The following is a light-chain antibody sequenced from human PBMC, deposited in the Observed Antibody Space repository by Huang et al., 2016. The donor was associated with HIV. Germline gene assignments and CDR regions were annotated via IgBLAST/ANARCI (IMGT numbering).Light chain of an antibody. V-gene: IGKV3-20*01. CDR2: GAS. CDR3: QQYGTLPYT. J-gene: IGKJ2*01. CDR1: QGVHNSY. Sequence: EIVLTQSPVTLSLSPGEGASLSCRASQGVHNSYLAWYQQKPGQAPRLLIFGASNRATGVPHRFRGSESGTDFTLTISGLDPEDFAVYCCQQYGTLPYTFGQGTKLEI.